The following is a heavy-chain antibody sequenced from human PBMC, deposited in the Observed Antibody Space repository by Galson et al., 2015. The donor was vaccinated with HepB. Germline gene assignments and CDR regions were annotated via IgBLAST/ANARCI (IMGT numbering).Heavy chain of an antibody. CDR3: AKPPEPRYSSGRDYYYGMDV. J-gene: IGHJ6*02. D-gene: IGHD6-19*01. CDR1: GFTFSSYA. Sequence: SLRLSCAASGFTFSSYAMSWVRQAPGKGLEWVSAISGSGGSTYYADSVKGRFTISRDNSKNTLYLQMNSLRAEDTAVYYCAKPPEPRYSSGRDYYYGMDVWGQGTTVTVSS. V-gene: IGHV3-23*01. CDR2: ISGSGGST.